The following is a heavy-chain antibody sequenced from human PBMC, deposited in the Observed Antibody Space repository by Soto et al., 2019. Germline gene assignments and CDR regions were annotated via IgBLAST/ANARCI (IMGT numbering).Heavy chain of an antibody. Sequence: QVQLVESGGGVVQPGKSLRLSCATSGFTFNYYGFHWVRQAPGKGLEWVAVISYDGGTIYYADAVKGRFTISRDDSKDTVFLQMNRLRLEDTGFDYCAKSASESYEGVADWGEGTLVTVSS. CDR2: ISYDGGTI. CDR3: AKSASESYEGVAD. CDR1: GFTFNYYG. D-gene: IGHD5-12*01. V-gene: IGHV3-30*18. J-gene: IGHJ4*02.